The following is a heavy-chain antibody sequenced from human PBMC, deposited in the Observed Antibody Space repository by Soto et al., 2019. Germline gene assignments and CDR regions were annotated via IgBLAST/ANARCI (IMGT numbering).Heavy chain of an antibody. Sequence: ASVKVSCKASGYTFTSYDINWVRQATGQGLEWMGWMNPNSGNTGYAQKFQGRVTMTRNTSISTAYMELSSLRSEDTAVYYCARGMDYDFWSGYWYYFDYWGQGTTVTVSS. CDR3: ARGMDYDFWSGYWYYFDY. J-gene: IGHJ4*03. CDR1: GYTFTSYD. D-gene: IGHD3-3*01. CDR2: MNPNSGNT. V-gene: IGHV1-8*01.